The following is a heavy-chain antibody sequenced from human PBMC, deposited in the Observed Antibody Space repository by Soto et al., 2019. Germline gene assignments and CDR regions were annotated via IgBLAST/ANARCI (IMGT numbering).Heavy chain of an antibody. J-gene: IGHJ4*02. CDR3: AKGGRQWLVTSVFNY. CDR1: GFTFSDYA. Sequence: VQLVESGGGVVQPGRSLRLSCAASGFTFSDYAMHWVRQAPGKGLEWVAVVSHDGRNTHYADSVKGRFTISRDSSKNTVSLEITRLRAEDPAVYYCAKGGRQWLVTSVFNYWGQGALVTVSS. CDR2: VSHDGRNT. D-gene: IGHD6-19*01. V-gene: IGHV3-30*18.